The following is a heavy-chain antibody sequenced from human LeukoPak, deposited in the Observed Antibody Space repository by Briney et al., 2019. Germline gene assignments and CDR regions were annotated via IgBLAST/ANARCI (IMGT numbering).Heavy chain of an antibody. Sequence: PGGSLRLSCAASGFIFTSHWMSWVRQVPGKGLECLANIKEDGSETYYADSVKGRFTISRDNPKNLLFLQINSLRVEDTAVYYCARETPRRGETRDGYRWGQGTVVTVSS. CDR3: ARETPRRGETRDGYR. V-gene: IGHV3-7*01. CDR1: GFIFTSHW. CDR2: IKEDGSET. D-gene: IGHD5-24*01. J-gene: IGHJ4*02.